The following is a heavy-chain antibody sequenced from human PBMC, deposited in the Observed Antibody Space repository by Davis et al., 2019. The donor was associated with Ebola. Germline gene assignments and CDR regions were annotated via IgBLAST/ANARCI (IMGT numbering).Heavy chain of an antibody. V-gene: IGHV1-24*01. J-gene: IGHJ5*02. Sequence: ASVKVSCKVSGYTLTDLSMHWVRQAPGKGLEWMGGFDPEDGETIYAQKFQGRVTITADESTSTAYMELSSLRSEDTAVYYCARVTPHDYGDDNWFDPWGQGTLVTVSS. CDR1: GYTLTDLS. CDR3: ARVTPHDYGDDNWFDP. CDR2: FDPEDGET. D-gene: IGHD4-17*01.